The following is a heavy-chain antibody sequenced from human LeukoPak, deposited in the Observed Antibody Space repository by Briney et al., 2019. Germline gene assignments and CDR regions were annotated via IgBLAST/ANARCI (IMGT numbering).Heavy chain of an antibody. CDR3: ARVGLDKGGDCLDY. CDR2: VYYSVST. V-gene: IGHV4-59*01. CDR1: GGSITSYY. J-gene: IGHJ4*02. Sequence: PSETLSLTCTVSGGSITSYYWSWIRQPPGKGLEWIGYVYYSVSTNYNPSLKSRVTISIDTSRNQVSLKLSSVTAADTAVYYCARVGLDKGGDCLDYWGQGTLVTVSS. D-gene: IGHD2-21*02.